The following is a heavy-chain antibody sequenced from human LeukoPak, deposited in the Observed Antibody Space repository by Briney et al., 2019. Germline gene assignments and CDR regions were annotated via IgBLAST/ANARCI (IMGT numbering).Heavy chain of an antibody. D-gene: IGHD3-22*01. CDR2: ISGSGTST. J-gene: IGHJ4*02. Sequence: AGGSLRLSCTASGFTFSSYAMNWVRQAPGKGLEWVSGISGSGTSTYYADSVKGRFTISRDNSKNTLYLQMNSLRAEVTAVYYCAKPAGWYYDSSGYFNYWGQGILVTVSS. CDR3: AKPAGWYYDSSGYFNY. V-gene: IGHV3-23*01. CDR1: GFTFSSYA.